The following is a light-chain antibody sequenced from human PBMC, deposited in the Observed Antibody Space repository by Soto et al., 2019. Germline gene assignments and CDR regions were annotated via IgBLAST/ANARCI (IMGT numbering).Light chain of an antibody. CDR2: GVS. CDR1: QAINNY. J-gene: IGKJ3*01. V-gene: IGKV1-27*01. CDR3: QKYNSGLET. Sequence: DIQMTQSPSSLSASVGDRVTITCRASQAINNYLAWYQQKPGQVPKVLIYGVSTLQSGVPSRFSGSGSGTDFTLTISSLQHDDAATYYCQKYNSGLETFGPGTKVEIK.